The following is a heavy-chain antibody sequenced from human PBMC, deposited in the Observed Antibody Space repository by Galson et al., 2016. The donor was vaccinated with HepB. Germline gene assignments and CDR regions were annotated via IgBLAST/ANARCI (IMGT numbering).Heavy chain of an antibody. CDR1: GFTFSSYG. CDR3: AKDARGYSYGYSSYCDY. V-gene: IGHV3-30*18. J-gene: IGHJ4*02. D-gene: IGHD5-18*01. Sequence: SLRLSCAASGFTFSSYGMHWVRQAPGKGLEWVAVISYDGSIKYYADSVKGRFTVSRDNSKNTLYLQMNSLRAEDTAVYYCAKDARGYSYGYSSYCDYWGQGTLITVSS. CDR2: ISYDGSIK.